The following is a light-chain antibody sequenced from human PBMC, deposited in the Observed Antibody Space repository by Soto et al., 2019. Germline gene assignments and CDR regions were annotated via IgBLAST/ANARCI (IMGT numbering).Light chain of an antibody. Sequence: DLKMTKSPSCQSASVGGRVTITGRSSQSISHSLNWYQHKPGTAPKLLIYAASSLQSGVPSRFIGFGSGTDFTLTISILQPYDFVTHYSLQHNSFRPFGQGTKVDI. CDR1: QSISHS. J-gene: IGKJ1*01. CDR2: AAS. CDR3: LQHNSFRP. V-gene: IGKV1-39*02.